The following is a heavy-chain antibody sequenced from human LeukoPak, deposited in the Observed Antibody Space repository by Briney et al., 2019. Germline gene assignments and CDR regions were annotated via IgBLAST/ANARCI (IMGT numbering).Heavy chain of an antibody. CDR3: ARDQGYGARGYYYNYGMDV. CDR1: GFTFSSYG. V-gene: IGHV3-33*01. CDR2: IWYDGSNK. Sequence: GGSLRLSCAASGFTFSSYGMHWVRQAPGKGLEWVAVIWYDGSNKYYADSVKGRFTISRDNSKNTLYLQMNSLRAEDTAVYYCARDQGYGARGYYYNYGMDVWGQGTTVTVSS. J-gene: IGHJ6*02. D-gene: IGHD4-17*01.